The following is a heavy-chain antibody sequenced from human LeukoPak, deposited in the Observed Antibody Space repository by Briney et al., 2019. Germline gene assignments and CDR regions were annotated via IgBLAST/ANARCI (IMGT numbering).Heavy chain of an antibody. J-gene: IGHJ3*02. CDR2: MDPNSGNT. V-gene: IGHV1-8*01. CDR3: ARGDYYDSSGSLSGAFDI. CDR1: GYTFTSYD. D-gene: IGHD3-22*01. Sequence: ASVKVSCKASGYTFTSYDINWVRQATGQGLEWMGWMDPNSGNTGYAQKFQGRVTMTRNTSISTAYVALSSLRSEDTAMYYCARGDYYDSSGSLSGAFDIWGQGTMVTVSS.